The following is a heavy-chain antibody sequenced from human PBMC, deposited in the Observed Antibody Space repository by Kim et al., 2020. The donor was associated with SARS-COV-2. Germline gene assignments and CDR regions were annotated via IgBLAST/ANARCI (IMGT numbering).Heavy chain of an antibody. J-gene: IGHJ3*02. D-gene: IGHD3-3*01. V-gene: IGHV4-31*02. CDR3: ARATFYDFWSGNAFDI. Sequence: SLQSRVTISVDTSKNQFSLTLSSVTAADTAVYYCARATFYDFWSGNAFDIWGQGTMVTVSS.